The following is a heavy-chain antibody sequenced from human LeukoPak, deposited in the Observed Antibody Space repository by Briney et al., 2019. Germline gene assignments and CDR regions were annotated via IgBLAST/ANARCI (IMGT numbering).Heavy chain of an antibody. V-gene: IGHV4-59*08. CDR1: GGSISSYY. Sequence: PSETLSLTCTVSGGSISSYYWSWMRQPPGKGLEWIGYISYSGTTNYNPSLQSRVTISVDTSKNQFSLKLSSVTAADTAVYYCATPSTSYYYYYYGMDVWGQGTTVTVSS. D-gene: IGHD2-2*01. J-gene: IGHJ6*02. CDR2: ISYSGTT. CDR3: ATPSTSYYYYYYGMDV.